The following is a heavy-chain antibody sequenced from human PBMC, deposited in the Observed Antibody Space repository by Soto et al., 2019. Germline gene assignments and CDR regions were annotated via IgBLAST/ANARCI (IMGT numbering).Heavy chain of an antibody. D-gene: IGHD6-13*01. CDR2: IKQDGSEE. V-gene: IGHV3-7*01. CDR1: GFTFSSYW. CDR3: ARLAASGRGWDV. Sequence: EVQLVESGGGLVQPGGSLRLSCVDSGFTFSSYWMSWVRQAPVKGLEWVGNIKQDGSEENYVDSVKGRFTISRDNAKYSMYLQMNSLRVEDTAVYYCARLAASGRGWDVWGQGTTVVVSS. J-gene: IGHJ6*02.